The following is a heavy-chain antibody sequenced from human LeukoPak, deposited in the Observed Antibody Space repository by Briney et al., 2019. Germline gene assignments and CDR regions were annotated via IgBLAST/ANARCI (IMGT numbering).Heavy chain of an antibody. J-gene: IGHJ4*02. Sequence: GGSLRLSCAASGFTFSNYAMSWVRQAPGKGLEWVSAISSSGEITYYTDSVKGRFTTSRDNSKNTLYLQMNSLRADDTAVYYCAKGNYDSSGWYYFDYWGQGTLVTVSS. CDR3: AKGNYDSSGWYYFDY. V-gene: IGHV3-23*01. CDR2: ISSSGEIT. CDR1: GFTFSNYA. D-gene: IGHD3-22*01.